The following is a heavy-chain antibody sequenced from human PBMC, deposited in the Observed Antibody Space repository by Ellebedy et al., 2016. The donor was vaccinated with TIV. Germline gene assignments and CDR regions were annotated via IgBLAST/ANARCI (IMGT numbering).Heavy chain of an antibody. CDR2: IYHNGST. D-gene: IGHD2-21*02. V-gene: IGHV4-4*02. J-gene: IGHJ6*02. CDR1: GGSISSSNW. Sequence: SETLSLTXAVSGGSISSSNWWSWVRQPPGKGLEWMGEIYHNGSTNYNPSLKSRVTISVDKSKNQFSLKLSSVTAADTAVYYCARDDVVVVTAIRDYYYYYGMDVWGQGTTVTVSS. CDR3: ARDDVVVVTAIRDYYYYYGMDV.